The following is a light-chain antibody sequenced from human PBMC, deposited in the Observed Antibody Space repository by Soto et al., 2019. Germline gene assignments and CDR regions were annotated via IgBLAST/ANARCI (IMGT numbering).Light chain of an antibody. CDR3: QQLNSYPLT. J-gene: IGKJ4*01. CDR2: STS. CDR1: QGISSY. Sequence: DLQLTQSPSFLSASVGDRVTITCRASQGISSYLAWYQQKPGKAPKLLIYSTSTLQSGVPSRFSGSASGTEFTLTISSLQPEDFATYYCQQLNSYPLTFGGGTKVEIK. V-gene: IGKV1-9*01.